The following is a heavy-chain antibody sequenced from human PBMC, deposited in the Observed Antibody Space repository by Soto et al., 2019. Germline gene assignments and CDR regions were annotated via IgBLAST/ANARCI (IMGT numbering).Heavy chain of an antibody. D-gene: IGHD6-13*01. CDR3: ARDRPFGQQLASGFGMDV. V-gene: IGHV1-18*01. CDR2: ISAYNGNT. CDR1: GYTFTSYG. Sequence: QVQLVQSGAEVKKPGASVKVSCKASGYTFTSYGVSWVRQAPGQGLEWMGWISAYNGNTNYAQKLQGRVTMTADTSTSTAYMELRSLRSDDTAVYYCARDRPFGQQLASGFGMDVWGQGTTVTVSS. J-gene: IGHJ6*02.